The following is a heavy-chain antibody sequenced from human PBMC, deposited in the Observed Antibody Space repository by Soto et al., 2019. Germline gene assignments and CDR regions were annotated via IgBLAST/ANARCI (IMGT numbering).Heavy chain of an antibody. J-gene: IGHJ3*01. D-gene: IGHD2-15*01. Sequence: EVQLVESGGGLVQPGGSLRLSCAASGFTFSSYWMHWVRQVPGQGLVWVSHINSDGSSTTYADSVKGRFTTSRDNAKNTLYLQMHSLRAEDTAVYYCATGGQGYCSGGSCSFWGQGTMVTVSS. CDR2: INSDGSST. CDR1: GFTFSSYW. V-gene: IGHV3-74*01. CDR3: ATGGQGYCSGGSCSF.